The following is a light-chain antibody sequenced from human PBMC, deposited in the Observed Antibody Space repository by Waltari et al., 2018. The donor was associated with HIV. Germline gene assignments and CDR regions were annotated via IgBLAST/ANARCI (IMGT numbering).Light chain of an antibody. V-gene: IGLV3-19*01. CDR1: SLRNFY. J-gene: IGLJ1*01. Sequence: SSELAQDPAVSVALGQTVRITCQGDSLRNFYATWYQQKPGQATILVIYGKNNRPSGIPDRFSGSSSGNTASLTITGAQAEDEADYYCHSRDSRTDHLEVFGTGTKVTVL. CDR2: GKN. CDR3: HSRDSRTDHLEV.